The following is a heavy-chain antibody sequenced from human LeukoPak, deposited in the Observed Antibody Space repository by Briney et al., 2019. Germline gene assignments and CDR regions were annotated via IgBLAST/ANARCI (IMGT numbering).Heavy chain of an antibody. CDR2: IYPGDSDT. CDR1: GYSFTSYW. V-gene: IGHV5-51*01. D-gene: IGHD3-22*01. Sequence: GGSLKISCKGSGYSFTSYWIGWVRQMPGKGLEWMGIIYPGDSDTRYSPSFQGQVTISADKSISTAYLQWSSLKASDTAMYYCARHGPTYYYDSSGSMGDYWGQGTLVTVSP. CDR3: ARHGPTYYYDSSGSMGDY. J-gene: IGHJ4*02.